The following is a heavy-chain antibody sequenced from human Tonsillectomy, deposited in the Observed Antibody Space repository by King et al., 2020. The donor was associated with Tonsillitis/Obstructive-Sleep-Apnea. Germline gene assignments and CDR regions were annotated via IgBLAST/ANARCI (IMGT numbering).Heavy chain of an antibody. CDR3: ARNGYCSGGSCYDFDY. Sequence: QLQESGPGLGKPSGTLSLTGAVSGGSISSSNCWSGVRQTPGKGLDGVGEIYHSGSTNYNPSLKSRVTISVDKSKNQFSLKLSSVTAADTAVYYCARNGYCSGGSCYDFDYWGQGTLVTVSS. J-gene: IGHJ4*02. V-gene: IGHV4-4*02. D-gene: IGHD2-15*01. CDR2: IYHSGST. CDR1: GGSISSSNC.